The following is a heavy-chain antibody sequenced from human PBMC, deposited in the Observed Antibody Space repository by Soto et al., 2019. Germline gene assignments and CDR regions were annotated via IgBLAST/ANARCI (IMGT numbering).Heavy chain of an antibody. D-gene: IGHD3-22*01. CDR2: IIPISETT. CDR3: ARALLSHSYDSGGYDSYFHAMDV. Sequence: VKVSCKASGGTFSSLDINWVRQAPGQGLEWMGGIIPISETTNYAQIFQGRVSIVADKSTSTAYMELSRLRSEDTAVYYCARALLSHSYDSGGYDSYFHAMDVWGQGTPVTVSS. CDR1: GGTFSSLD. J-gene: IGHJ6*02. V-gene: IGHV1-69*06.